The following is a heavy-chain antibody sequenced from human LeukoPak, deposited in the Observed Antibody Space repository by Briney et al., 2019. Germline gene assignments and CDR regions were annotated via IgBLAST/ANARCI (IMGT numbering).Heavy chain of an antibody. Sequence: GASVKVSCKASGGTFSGYAISWVRQAPGQGLEWMGGIIPIFGTANYAQKFQGRVTITADESTSTAYMELSSLRSEDTAVYYCAREGCSSTSCWFDPWGQGTLVTVSS. V-gene: IGHV1-69*13. D-gene: IGHD2-2*01. J-gene: IGHJ5*02. CDR3: AREGCSSTSCWFDP. CDR2: IIPIFGTA. CDR1: GGTFSGYA.